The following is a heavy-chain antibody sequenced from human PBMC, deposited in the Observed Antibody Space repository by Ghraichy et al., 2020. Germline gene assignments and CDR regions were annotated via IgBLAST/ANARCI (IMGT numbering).Heavy chain of an antibody. V-gene: IGHV4-39*01. Sequence: SQTLSLTCTVSGGSISSSSYYWGWIRQPPGKGLEWIGSIYYSGSTYYNPSLKSRVTISVDTSKNQFSLKLSSVTAADTAVYYCARLIRDAYCGGDCYSFDYWGQGTLVTVSS. D-gene: IGHD2-21*02. J-gene: IGHJ4*02. CDR1: GGSISSSSYY. CDR2: IYYSGST. CDR3: ARLIRDAYCGGDCYSFDY.